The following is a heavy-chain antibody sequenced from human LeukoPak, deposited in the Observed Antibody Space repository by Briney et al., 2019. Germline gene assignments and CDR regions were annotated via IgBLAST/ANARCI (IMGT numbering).Heavy chain of an antibody. Sequence: PGASVKVSCKASGGTFSSYAISWVRQAPGQGLEWMGRIIPILGIANYAQKFQGRVTITADKSTSTAYMELSSLRSEDTAVYYCARDYDCSSTSCFENWFDPWGQGTLVTVSS. D-gene: IGHD2-2*01. J-gene: IGHJ5*02. V-gene: IGHV1-69*04. CDR3: ARDYDCSSTSCFENWFDP. CDR1: GGTFSSYA. CDR2: IIPILGIA.